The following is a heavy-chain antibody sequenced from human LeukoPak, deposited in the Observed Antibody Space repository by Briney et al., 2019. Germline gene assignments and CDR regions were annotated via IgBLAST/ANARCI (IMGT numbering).Heavy chain of an antibody. CDR3: ARFYGVPGGWFDP. Sequence: GGSLRLSCADSGFXVSSNYIRWVRQAPGKGLEWVSVIYSGGSTHYADSVKGRFTISRDNSKNTLYLQMNSLRAEDTAVYYCARFYGVPGGWFDPWGQGTLVTVSS. V-gene: IGHV3-66*01. D-gene: IGHD4-17*01. CDR2: IYSGGST. CDR1: GFXVSSNY. J-gene: IGHJ5*02.